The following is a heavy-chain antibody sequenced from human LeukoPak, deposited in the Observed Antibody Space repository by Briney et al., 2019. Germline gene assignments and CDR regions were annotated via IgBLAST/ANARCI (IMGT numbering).Heavy chain of an antibody. J-gene: IGHJ3*02. CDR1: GFIFRKYA. CDR2: ITASDYTT. Sequence: GGSLRLSCAASGFIFRKYAMPWVRQPPGKGLEWVSSITASDYTTYADSVKGRFTISRDNSKNTLYLQMDSLRGDDTALYHCARDPNGDYIGAFDNWGQGTMVTVSS. V-gene: IGHV3-23*01. D-gene: IGHD4-17*01. CDR3: ARDPNGDYIGAFDN.